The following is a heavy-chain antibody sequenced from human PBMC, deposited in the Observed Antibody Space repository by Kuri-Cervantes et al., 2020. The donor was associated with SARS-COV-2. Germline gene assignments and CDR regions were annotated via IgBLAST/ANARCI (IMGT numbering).Heavy chain of an antibody. CDR3: AKDQGDSYGISYFDY. D-gene: IGHD5-18*01. V-gene: IGHV3-30*18. CDR1: GFTFSSCG. Sequence: GGSLRLSCAASGFTFSSCGMHWVRQAPGKGLEWVAVISYDGSNKYYADSVKGRFTISRDNSKNTLYLQMNSLRAEDTAVYYCAKDQGDSYGISYFDYWGQGTLVTVSS. CDR2: ISYDGSNK. J-gene: IGHJ4*02.